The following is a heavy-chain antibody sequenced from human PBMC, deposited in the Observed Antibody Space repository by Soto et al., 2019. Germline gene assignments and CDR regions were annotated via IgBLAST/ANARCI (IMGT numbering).Heavy chain of an antibody. J-gene: IGHJ4*02. D-gene: IGHD6-19*01. CDR2: IHGGTGFT. CDR1: GFTFTNYG. Sequence: QVQLVQSGSEVKKAGASVRISCRSSGFTFTNYGIVWLRQAPGERLEWMAWIHGGTGFTKYSQKFRDRVTLARDTPASTVHMELTSLRSEDTAVYYCARDPYSGWCPFDFWGQGTLVSVSS. V-gene: IGHV1-3*01. CDR3: ARDPYSGWCPFDF.